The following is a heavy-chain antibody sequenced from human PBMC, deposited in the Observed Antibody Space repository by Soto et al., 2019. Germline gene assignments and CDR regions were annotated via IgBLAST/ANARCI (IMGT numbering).Heavy chain of an antibody. D-gene: IGHD5-18*01. Sequence: PGGSLRLSCAGSGFTFSCCGMHWVRQAPGKGLVWVSRINSDGRSTSYADSVKGRFTISRDNAKNTLYLQMNSLRAEDTAVYYCARRNGYSLVFGYWGQGTLVTVSS. J-gene: IGHJ4*02. V-gene: IGHV3-74*01. CDR1: GFTFSCCG. CDR3: ARRNGYSLVFGY. CDR2: INSDGRST.